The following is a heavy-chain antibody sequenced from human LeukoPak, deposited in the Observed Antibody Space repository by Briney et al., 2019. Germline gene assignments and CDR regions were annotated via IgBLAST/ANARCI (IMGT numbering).Heavy chain of an antibody. CDR3: ARGRTPAAHAY. CDR1: GGTFSSYA. V-gene: IGHV1-69*13. D-gene: IGHD2-2*01. J-gene: IGHJ4*02. CDR2: IIPIFGTA. Sequence: GASVKVSCKASGGTFSSYAISWVRQAPGQGLEWMGGIIPIFGTANYAQKFQGRVTITADESTSTAYMELSSLRSEDTAVYYRARGRTPAAHAYWGQGTLVTVSS.